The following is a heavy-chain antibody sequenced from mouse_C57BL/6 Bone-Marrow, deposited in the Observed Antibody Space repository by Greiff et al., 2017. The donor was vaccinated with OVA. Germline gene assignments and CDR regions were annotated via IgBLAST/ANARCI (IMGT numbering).Heavy chain of an antibody. CDR3: ARPLYGSSYYFDY. V-gene: IGHV1-66*01. D-gene: IGHD1-1*01. CDR1: GYSFTSYY. CDR2: IYPGSGNT. Sequence: QVQLKESGPELVKPGASVKISCKASGYSFTSYYIHWVKQRPGQGLEWIGWIYPGSGNTKYNEKFKGKATLTADTSSSTAYMQLSSLTSEDSAVYYCARPLYGSSYYFDYWGQGTTLTVSS. J-gene: IGHJ2*01.